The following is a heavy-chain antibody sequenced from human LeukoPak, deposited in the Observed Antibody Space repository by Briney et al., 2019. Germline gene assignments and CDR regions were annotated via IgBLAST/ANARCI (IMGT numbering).Heavy chain of an antibody. CDR1: GGSISSYY. V-gene: IGHV4-59*01. CDR2: IYYSGST. D-gene: IGHD6-19*01. J-gene: IGHJ4*02. CDR3: ARVTWGSGEEL. Sequence: SETLSLACTVSGGSISSYYWSWIRQPPGKGLEWIGYIYYSGSTNYNPSLKSRVTISVDTSKNQFSLKLSSVTAADTAVYYCARVTWGSGEELWGQGPLHTVSS.